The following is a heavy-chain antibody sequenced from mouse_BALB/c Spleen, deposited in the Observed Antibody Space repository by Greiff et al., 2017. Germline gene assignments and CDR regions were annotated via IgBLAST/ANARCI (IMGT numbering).Heavy chain of an antibody. J-gene: IGHJ3*01. CDR2: IDTSDSYT. CDR3: ARGGGTARAWFAY. D-gene: IGHD3-2*01. Sequence: QVQLKQPGAELVMPGASVKMSCKASGYTFTDYWMHWVKQRPGQGLEWIGAIDTSDSYTSYNQKFKGKATLTVDESSSTAYMQISSLTSEDSAVYYCARGGGTARAWFAYWGQGTLVTVSA. V-gene: IGHV1-69*01. CDR1: GYTFTDYW.